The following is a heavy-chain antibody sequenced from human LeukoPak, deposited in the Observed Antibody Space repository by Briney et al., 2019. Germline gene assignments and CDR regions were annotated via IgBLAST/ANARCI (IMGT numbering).Heavy chain of an antibody. D-gene: IGHD3-22*01. J-gene: IGHJ4*02. CDR2: INPNSGGT. Sequence: ASVKVSCKASGYTFTGYYMHWVRQAPGQGLEWMGWINPNSGGTNYAQKFQGRVTMTRDTSISTAYMELSRLRSDDTAVYYCARGGSSGYYYLNFDYWGQGTLVTVSS. CDR3: ARGGSSGYYYLNFDY. CDR1: GYTFTGYY. V-gene: IGHV1-2*02.